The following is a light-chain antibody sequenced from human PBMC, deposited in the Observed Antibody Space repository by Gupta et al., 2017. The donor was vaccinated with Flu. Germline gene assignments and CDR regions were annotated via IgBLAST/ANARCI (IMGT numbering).Light chain of an antibody. CDR2: EGS. J-gene: IGLJ3*02. CDR1: SSDVGSYNL. Sequence: QSAPTQPASVSGSPGQSITISCTGTSSDVGSYNLVSWYQQHPGKAPKLMIYEGSKRPSGVSNRFSGSKSGTTASLTISGLQAEDEADYYCCSFAGSTTVVFGGGTKLTVL. CDR3: CSFAGSTTVV. V-gene: IGLV2-23*01.